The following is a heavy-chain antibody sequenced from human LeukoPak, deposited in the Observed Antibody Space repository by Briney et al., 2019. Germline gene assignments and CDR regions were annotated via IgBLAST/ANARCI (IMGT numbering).Heavy chain of an antibody. J-gene: IGHJ4*02. CDR2: IRYDGSNK. CDR1: GFTFSSYG. V-gene: IGHV3-30*02. CDR3: AKDLPYYFDY. Sequence: GGSLRLSCASSGFTFSSYGMHWVRQAPAKGLEWVAFIRYDGSNKYYAASVKGRFTISRDNSKNTLYLQMNSLRAEDTAVYYCAKDLPYYFDYWGQGSLVTVSS.